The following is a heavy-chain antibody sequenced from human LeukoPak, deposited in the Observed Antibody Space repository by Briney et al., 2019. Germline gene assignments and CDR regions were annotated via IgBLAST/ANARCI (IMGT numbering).Heavy chain of an antibody. CDR3: ARGIVSGYSSGWFPDY. Sequence: GTSLRLSCAASGFTFSSYAMHWVRQAPGKGLEWVAVISYDGSNKYYADSVKGRFTISRDNSKNTLYLQMNSLRAEDTAVYYCARGIVSGYSSGWFPDYWGQGTLVTVSS. CDR2: ISYDGSNK. V-gene: IGHV3-30-3*01. D-gene: IGHD6-19*01. CDR1: GFTFSSYA. J-gene: IGHJ4*02.